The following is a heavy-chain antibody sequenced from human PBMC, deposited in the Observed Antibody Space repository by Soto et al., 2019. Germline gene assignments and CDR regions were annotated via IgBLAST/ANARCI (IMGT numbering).Heavy chain of an antibody. Sequence: SETLSLTCTVSGGSISSYYWSWIRQPPGKGLEWIGYIYYSGSTNYNPSLKSRVTISVDTSKNQFSLKLSSVTAADTAVYYCARDILGTQNAFDIWGQGTTVTVSS. CDR1: GGSISSYY. CDR3: ARDILGTQNAFDI. CDR2: IYYSGST. V-gene: IGHV4-59*01. J-gene: IGHJ3*02.